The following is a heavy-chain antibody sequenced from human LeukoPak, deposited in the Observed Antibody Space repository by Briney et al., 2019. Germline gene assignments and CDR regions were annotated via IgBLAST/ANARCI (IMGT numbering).Heavy chain of an antibody. CDR2: IYYSGST. CDR1: GASISTNTHY. Sequence: SETLSLTCVVSGASISTNTHYWGWVRQHPGKGLEWIGYIYYSGSTYYNPSLKSRVTISVDTSKNQFSLKLSSVTAADTAVYYCASVPAYYDFWSGYQGPFDYWGQGTLVTVSS. V-gene: IGHV4-39*01. J-gene: IGHJ4*02. CDR3: ASVPAYYDFWSGYQGPFDY. D-gene: IGHD3-3*01.